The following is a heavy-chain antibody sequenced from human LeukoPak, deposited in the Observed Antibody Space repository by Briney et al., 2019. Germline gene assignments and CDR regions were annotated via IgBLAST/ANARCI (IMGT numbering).Heavy chain of an antibody. D-gene: IGHD2-2*01. Sequence: ASVTVSCTASGYTFTSYQINWVRQATGQGLEWMGWMNPDNGNTGFAQNFQGRVTVTRNISISTAYMALSSLRSGDTAVYYCARGHVLVPAATDYWGQGTLVTVSS. CDR2: MNPDNGNT. V-gene: IGHV1-8*01. CDR3: ARGHVLVPAATDY. CDR1: GYTFTSYQ. J-gene: IGHJ4*02.